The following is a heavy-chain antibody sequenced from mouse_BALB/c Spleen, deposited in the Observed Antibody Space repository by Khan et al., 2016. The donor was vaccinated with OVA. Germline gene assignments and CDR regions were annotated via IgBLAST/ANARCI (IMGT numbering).Heavy chain of an antibody. V-gene: IGHV1-4*01. J-gene: IGHJ3*01. D-gene: IGHD2-14*01. CDR1: GYTFTSYT. CDR2: INPSDDYT. CDR3: VRDGSYYRNDGWFAY. Sequence: QVQLQQSGAELARPGASVKLSCTASGYTFTSYTIPWIQMSPGQGLEWIASINPSDDYTNYTQKLKDKATLTTDNASTTLYMQMSSLTSDDSAVYNCVRDGSYYRNDGWFAYWGQGTLVTVSA.